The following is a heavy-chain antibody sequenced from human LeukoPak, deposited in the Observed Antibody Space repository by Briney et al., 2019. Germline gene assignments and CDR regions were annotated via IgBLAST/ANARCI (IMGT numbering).Heavy chain of an antibody. Sequence: SETLSLTCTVSGGSISSSSYYWGWIRQPPGKGLEWIVSIYYSGSTYYNPSHKSRVTISVDTSKNQFSLSLSSVTAADTAVYHCARHSGIGMAQLYFDYWGQGTLVTVSS. D-gene: IGHD1-26*01. CDR2: IYYSGST. V-gene: IGHV4-39*01. CDR3: ARHSGIGMAQLYFDY. J-gene: IGHJ4*02. CDR1: GGSISSSSYY.